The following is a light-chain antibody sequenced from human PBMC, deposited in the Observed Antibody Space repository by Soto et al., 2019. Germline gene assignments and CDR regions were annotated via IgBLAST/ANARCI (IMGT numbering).Light chain of an antibody. CDR3: QQYDNWPSVT. CDR1: QSVGRS. V-gene: IGKV3-15*01. J-gene: IGKJ4*01. Sequence: IVMTQSPATLSLAPGERATLSGRASQSVGRSLAWYQQKPGQAPRLLIYGTSARATGISATFSGSGSGREFTLTISSLQSEDFAVYYCQQYDNWPSVTFGGGTKVEIK. CDR2: GTS.